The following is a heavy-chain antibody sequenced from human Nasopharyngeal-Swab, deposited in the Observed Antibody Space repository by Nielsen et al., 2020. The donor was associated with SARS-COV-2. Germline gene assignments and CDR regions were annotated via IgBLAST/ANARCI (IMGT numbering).Heavy chain of an antibody. Sequence: GESLKISCAASGFTFSNAWMSWVRQAPGKGLEWVSAISGSGGSTYYADSVKGRFTISRDNSKNTLYLQMNSLRAEDTAVYYCANIYYDSSGYYWGQGTLVTVSS. CDR3: ANIYYDSSGYY. J-gene: IGHJ4*02. D-gene: IGHD3-22*01. V-gene: IGHV3-23*01. CDR2: ISGSGGST. CDR1: GFTFSNAW.